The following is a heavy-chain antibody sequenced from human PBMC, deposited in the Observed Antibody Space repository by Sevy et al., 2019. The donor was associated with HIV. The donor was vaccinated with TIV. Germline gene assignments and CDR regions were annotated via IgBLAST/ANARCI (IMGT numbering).Heavy chain of an antibody. J-gene: IGHJ6*02. CDR3: AKEGGDYGSGSYYPYYYYYGMDV. V-gene: IGHV3-23*01. CDR1: GFTFSSYA. D-gene: IGHD3-10*01. CDR2: ISGSGGST. Sequence: GGSLRLSCAASGFTFSSYAMSWVRQAPGKGLEWVSAISGSGGSTYYADSVKGRFTISRDNSKNTLYLQMNSLRAEDTAVYYGAKEGGDYGSGSYYPYYYYYGMDVWGQGTTVTVSS.